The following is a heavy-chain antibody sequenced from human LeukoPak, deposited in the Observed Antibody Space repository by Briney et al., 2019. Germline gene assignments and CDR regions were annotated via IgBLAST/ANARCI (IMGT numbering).Heavy chain of an antibody. J-gene: IGHJ6*03. Sequence: SETLSLTCTVSGGSISDTSHSWGWIRQPPGEGLEWIGSIYYSGTTYYNPSLNSRVTISVDTSKNQFSLELSFVTAADTALYYCARHTYTYAKYYYYMDVWGKGTTVTVSS. CDR3: ARHTYTYAKYYYYMDV. CDR2: IYYSGTT. V-gene: IGHV4-39*01. D-gene: IGHD5-18*01. CDR1: GGSISDTSHS.